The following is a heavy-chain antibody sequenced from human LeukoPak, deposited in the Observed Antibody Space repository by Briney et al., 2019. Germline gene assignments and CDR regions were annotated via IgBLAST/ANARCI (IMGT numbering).Heavy chain of an antibody. CDR1: GFTFSSYS. V-gene: IGHV3-48*01. Sequence: GGSLRLSCAASGFTFSSYSMNWVRQAPGEGLEWVSYISSSSSTIYYADSVKGRFTISRDNAKNSLYLQMNSLRAEDTAVYYCARMYYYYYMDVWGKGTTVTVSS. CDR3: ARMYYYYYMDV. J-gene: IGHJ6*03. CDR2: ISSSSSTI.